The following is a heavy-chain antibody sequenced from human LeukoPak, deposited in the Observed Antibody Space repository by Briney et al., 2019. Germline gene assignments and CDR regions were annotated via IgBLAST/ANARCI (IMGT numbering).Heavy chain of an antibody. CDR2: IRGSGGTT. CDR1: GFTFSKYA. J-gene: IGHJ4*02. V-gene: IGHV3-23*01. Sequence: GGSLRLSCAASGFTFSKYAMSWVRQAPGKGLEWVSGIRGSGGTTYYADSVKGRFTISRDNAKNSLYLQMNSLRAEDTAVYYCARGYSSGWPEGHYWGQGTLVTVSS. CDR3: ARGYSSGWPEGHY. D-gene: IGHD6-19*01.